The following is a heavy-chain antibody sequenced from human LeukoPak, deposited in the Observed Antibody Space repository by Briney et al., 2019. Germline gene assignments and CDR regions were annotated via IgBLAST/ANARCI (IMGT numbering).Heavy chain of an antibody. D-gene: IGHD2-15*01. CDR2: ISSSSSCI. J-gene: IGHJ4*02. Sequence: GGSLRLSCAASGFTFSGYSMNWVRQAPGKGLEWVSSISSSSSCIYYADSVKGRFTISRDNAKNSLYLQMNSLRAEDTAVYYCARDGCSGGSCYGIDYWGQGTLVTVSS. V-gene: IGHV3-21*01. CDR1: GFTFSGYS. CDR3: ARDGCSGGSCYGIDY.